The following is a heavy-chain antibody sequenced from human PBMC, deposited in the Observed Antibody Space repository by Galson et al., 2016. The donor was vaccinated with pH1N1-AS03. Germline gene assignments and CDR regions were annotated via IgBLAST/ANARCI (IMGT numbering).Heavy chain of an antibody. D-gene: IGHD3-3*01. J-gene: IGHJ6*02. V-gene: IGHV1-69*13. CDR3: GREGRFLEWDYYGMDV. Sequence: SVKVSCKASGGTLSNHAISWVRQAPGQGLEWMGGTIPIFGTANYAQNFQGRATITADESTSTAYMELSSLRSEATAGYYGGREGRFLEWDYYGMDVWGQGTTVTVSS. CDR2: TIPIFGTA. CDR1: GGTLSNHA.